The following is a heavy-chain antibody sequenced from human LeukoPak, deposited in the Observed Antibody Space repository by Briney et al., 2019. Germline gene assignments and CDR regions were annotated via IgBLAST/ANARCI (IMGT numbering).Heavy chain of an antibody. CDR3: ARDLGVMVRAFDI. CDR2: IYYSGST. Sequence: SEALSLTRTVPGGSLSNYFWDWIRPPPGKRLEWIGYIYYSGSTSYHPSLKSRVTISVDTSKNQISLKLSSVTAADTAVYYCARDLGVMVRAFDIWGQGTMVTVSS. J-gene: IGHJ3*02. V-gene: IGHV4-59*01. D-gene: IGHD5-18*01. CDR1: GGSLSNYF.